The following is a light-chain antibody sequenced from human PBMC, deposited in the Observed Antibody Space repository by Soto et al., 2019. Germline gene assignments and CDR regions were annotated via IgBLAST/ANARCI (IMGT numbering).Light chain of an antibody. J-gene: IGLJ2*01. Sequence: QSALTQPASVSGSPGQSITISCTGTSSDVGNYILVSWYQQHPGKAPKLIIYEGTKRPSGVSNRFSASTSGNTASLTISGLXXXXXAXXYCCSYAGNSNWVFGGGTKLTVL. CDR1: SSDVGNYIL. CDR2: EGT. CDR3: CSYAGNSNWV. V-gene: IGLV2-23*01.